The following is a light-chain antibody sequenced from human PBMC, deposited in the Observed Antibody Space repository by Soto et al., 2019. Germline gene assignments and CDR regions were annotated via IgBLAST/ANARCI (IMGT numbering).Light chain of an antibody. CDR2: GAS. CDR3: QQYNNWPPWT. CDR1: QSVSSY. Sequence: EIVLTQSPATLSLSPGERATLSCRASQSVSSYLAWYQLKPGQAPRLLIYGASTRATGIPDRFSGSGSGTEFTLTISSLQSEDFAVYYCQQYNNWPPWTFGQGTKVDIK. J-gene: IGKJ1*01. V-gene: IGKV3-15*01.